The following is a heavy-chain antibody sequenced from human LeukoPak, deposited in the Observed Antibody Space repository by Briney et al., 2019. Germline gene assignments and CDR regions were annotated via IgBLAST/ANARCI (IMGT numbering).Heavy chain of an antibody. Sequence: GGSLRLSCAASGFTFSSYSMNWVRQAPGKGLEWVSSISSSSYIYYADSVKGRFTISRDNAKNSLYLQMNSLRAEDTAVYYCAGALVAARIFDYWGQGTLVTVSS. D-gene: IGHD6-6*01. CDR3: AGALVAARIFDY. CDR1: GFTFSSYS. J-gene: IGHJ4*02. CDR2: ISSSSYI. V-gene: IGHV3-21*01.